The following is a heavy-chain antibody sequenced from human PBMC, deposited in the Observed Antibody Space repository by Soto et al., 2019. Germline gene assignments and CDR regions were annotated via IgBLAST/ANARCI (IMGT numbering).Heavy chain of an antibody. Sequence: SETLSLTCAVYGGSFSGYYWSWIRQPPGKGLEWIGEINHSGSTNYNPSLKSRVTISVDTSKNQFSLKLSSVTAADTAVYYCAREAAAGFDYWGQGTLVTVSS. J-gene: IGHJ4*02. CDR2: INHSGST. V-gene: IGHV4-34*01. CDR1: GGSFSGYY. CDR3: AREAAAGFDY. D-gene: IGHD6-13*01.